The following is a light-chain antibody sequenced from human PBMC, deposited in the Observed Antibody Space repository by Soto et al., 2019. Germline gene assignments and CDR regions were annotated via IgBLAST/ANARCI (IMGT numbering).Light chain of an antibody. J-gene: IGKJ1*01. CDR2: AAY. Sequence: DIQMTQSPSSLSASVGDTVTITCRASQMISSYVSWYQQKPGKAPKHLIYAAYNLQSGVPSRFSGSGYGTEFTLTISSLQPEDFATYHCHQSYDMPWTFGQGTKV. CDR3: HQSYDMPWT. V-gene: IGKV1-39*01. CDR1: QMISSY.